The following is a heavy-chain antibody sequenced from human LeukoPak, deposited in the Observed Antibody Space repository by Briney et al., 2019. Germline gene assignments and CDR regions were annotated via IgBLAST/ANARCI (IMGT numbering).Heavy chain of an antibody. CDR3: ARDRRASHQDDAFDI. CDR1: GFAFSDHY. V-gene: IGHV3-11*01. J-gene: IGHJ3*02. Sequence: GGSLRLSCAASGFAFSDHYMSWIRQAPGKGLEWVSYISSSGSTIYYADSVKGRFTISRDNAKSSLYLQMNSLRAEDTAVYYCARDRRASHQDDAFDIWGQGTMVTVSS. CDR2: ISSSGSTI. D-gene: IGHD2-2*01.